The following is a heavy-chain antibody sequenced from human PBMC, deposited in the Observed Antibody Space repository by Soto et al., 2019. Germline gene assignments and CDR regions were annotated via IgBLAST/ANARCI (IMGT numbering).Heavy chain of an antibody. CDR2: IIPLFGTA. CDR1: GGTFSTYA. CDR3: ARGVHYDSSGYYYFY. V-gene: IGHV1-69*13. D-gene: IGHD3-22*01. Sequence: GASVKVSCKASGGTFSTYAIDGVLQAPLQGLEWMGGIIPLFGTAKYAQNFQGRTTITADESTNRAYMELRSLRSQDTAVYYCARGVHYDSSGYYYFYWGQGTLVTVSS. J-gene: IGHJ4*02.